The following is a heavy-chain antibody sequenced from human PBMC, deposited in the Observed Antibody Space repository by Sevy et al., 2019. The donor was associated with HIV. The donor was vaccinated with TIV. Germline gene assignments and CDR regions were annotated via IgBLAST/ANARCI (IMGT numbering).Heavy chain of an antibody. CDR2: IRFDGSMK. V-gene: IGHV3-30*02. J-gene: IGHJ6*02. CDR1: GFRFSDYG. Sequence: RGSLRLSCAASGFRFSDYGMHWVRQAPGKGLEWVSLIRFDGSMKYTADSVKGRFTISRDKVKDTLYLQMNSLRPEDTAVYYCAKDHYDYRTGYYGYYGMDVWGQGTTVTVSS. D-gene: IGHD3-3*01. CDR3: AKDHYDYRTGYYGYYGMDV.